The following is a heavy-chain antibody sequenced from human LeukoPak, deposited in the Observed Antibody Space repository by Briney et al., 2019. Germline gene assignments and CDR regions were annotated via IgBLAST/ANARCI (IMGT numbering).Heavy chain of an antibody. CDR1: GGSISSYY. J-gene: IGHJ4*02. Sequence: PSETLSLTCTVSGGSISSYYWSWIRQPPGKGLEWIGYIYYSGSTNYNPSLKSRVTISVDTSKNQFSLKLSSVTAADPAVYYCARSLTYSYGHFDYWGQGTLVTVSS. CDR2: IYYSGST. D-gene: IGHD5-18*01. CDR3: ARSLTYSYGHFDY. V-gene: IGHV4-59*01.